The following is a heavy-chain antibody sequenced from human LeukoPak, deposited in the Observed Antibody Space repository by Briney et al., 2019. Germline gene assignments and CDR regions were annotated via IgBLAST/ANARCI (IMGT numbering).Heavy chain of an antibody. Sequence: ASVKVSCKASGYTFTSYDINWVRQAPGQGLEWMGWINPNSGDTTLLQRFQGRVTMTRDTSIITAYMELSSLTSDDTGMYYCARGPTLGLDIWGQGTMVTVSS. V-gene: IGHV1-2*02. CDR1: GYTFTSYD. CDR3: ARGPTLGLDI. J-gene: IGHJ3*02. CDR2: INPNSGDT.